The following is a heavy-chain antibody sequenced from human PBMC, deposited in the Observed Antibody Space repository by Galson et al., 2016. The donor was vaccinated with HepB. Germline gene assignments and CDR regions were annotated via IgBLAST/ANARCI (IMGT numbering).Heavy chain of an antibody. Sequence: QSGAEVKKPGESLKISCKASGGTFSSYAISWVRQAPGQGLEWMGVIINLYGTANYALKFQGRVTITADESTSTAHMEGSSLRYEDTAVYYCAGVRDGYNTHFYYGMDVWGQGTSVTVS. CDR2: IINLYGTA. CDR3: AGVRDGYNTHFYYGMDV. D-gene: IGHD5-24*01. J-gene: IGHJ6*02. CDR1: GGTFSSYA. V-gene: IGHV1-69*01.